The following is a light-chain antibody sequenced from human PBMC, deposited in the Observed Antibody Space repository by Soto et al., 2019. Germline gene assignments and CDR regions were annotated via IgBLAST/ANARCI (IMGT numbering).Light chain of an antibody. CDR2: DAS. J-gene: IGKJ1*01. CDR1: QSISNW. V-gene: IGKV1-5*01. CDR3: QQYNSYWT. Sequence: DIQMTQSPSSLSASVEDRVTITCRASQSISNWLAWYQQKPGKAPKLLIYDASILESGVPSRFSGSGSGTEFTLTISSLQPDDFATYYCQQYNSYWTFGQGTKVDIK.